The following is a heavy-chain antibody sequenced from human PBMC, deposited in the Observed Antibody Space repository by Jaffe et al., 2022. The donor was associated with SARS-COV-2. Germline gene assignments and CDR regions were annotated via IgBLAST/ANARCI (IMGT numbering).Heavy chain of an antibody. CDR1: GFSLSNARMG. CDR3: ARIRFLEGYYFDY. CDR2: IFSNDEK. Sequence: QVTLKESGPVLVKPTETLTLTCTVSGFSLSNARMGVSWIRQPPGKALEWLAHIFSNDEKSYSTSLKSRLTISKDTSKSQVVLTMTNMDPVDTATYYCARIRFLEGYYFDYWGQGTLVTVSS. D-gene: IGHD3-3*01. J-gene: IGHJ4*02. V-gene: IGHV2-26*01.